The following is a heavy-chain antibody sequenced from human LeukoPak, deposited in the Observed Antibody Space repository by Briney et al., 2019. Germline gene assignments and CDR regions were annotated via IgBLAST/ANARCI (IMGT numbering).Heavy chain of an antibody. CDR3: ARDIERAAAGDHLVKVEDAFDI. V-gene: IGHV1-24*01. Sequence: GASVKVSCKVSGYTLTELSMHWVRQAPGKGLEWMGGFDPEDGETIYAQKLQGRVTMTADTSTSTAYMELRSLRSDDTAVYSCARDIERAAAGDHLVKVEDAFDIWGQGTMVTVSS. CDR1: GYTLTELS. CDR2: FDPEDGET. J-gene: IGHJ3*02. D-gene: IGHD6-13*01.